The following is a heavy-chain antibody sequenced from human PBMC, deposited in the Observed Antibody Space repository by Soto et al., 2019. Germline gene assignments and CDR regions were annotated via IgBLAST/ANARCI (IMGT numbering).Heavy chain of an antibody. CDR2: IPQDGVDG. Sequence: PXESLRLSCEVSGFTFSMYSMSWVRQSPGKGLEWVAKIPQDGVDGHYADSVKGRFIISRDNGKNSLHLQLNNLRAEDTAVYYCARDHLILPAHDFFYGSDVWGRGATVTVSS. J-gene: IGHJ6*02. CDR1: GFTFSMYS. D-gene: IGHD2-21*02. CDR3: ARDHLILPAHDFFYGSDV. V-gene: IGHV3-7*03.